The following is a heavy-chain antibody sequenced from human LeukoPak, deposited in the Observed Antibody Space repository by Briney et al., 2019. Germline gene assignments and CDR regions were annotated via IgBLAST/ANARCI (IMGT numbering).Heavy chain of an antibody. CDR3: AKDSGYSGPRPVAFDI. CDR2: ISHSSSGT. J-gene: IGHJ3*02. D-gene: IGHD5-12*01. CDR1: GFTFSNYA. V-gene: IGHV3-23*01. Sequence: PGGSLRLSCAGSGFTFSNYAMSWVRQAPGKGLEWVSAISHSSSGTYYVDSVKGRFTISRDNAKNSLYLQMNSLRAEDTALYYCAKDSGYSGPRPVAFDIWGQGTMVTVSS.